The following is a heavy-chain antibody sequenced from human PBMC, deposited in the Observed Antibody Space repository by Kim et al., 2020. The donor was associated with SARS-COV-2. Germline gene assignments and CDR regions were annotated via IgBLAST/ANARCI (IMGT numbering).Heavy chain of an antibody. D-gene: IGHD1-1*01. CDR2: IKVDGSGV. V-gene: IGHV3-7*05. CDR1: GFNINDYW. CDR3: AREDATGTTTALWY. J-gene: IGHJ4*02. Sequence: GGSLRLSCAASGFNINDYWMNWVRQAPGKGLEWVASIKVDGSGVYHVDSVKGRFIISRDSAQSSVSLQMNDLRAEDTAHYYCAREDATGTTTALWYWGQGALVTVSS.